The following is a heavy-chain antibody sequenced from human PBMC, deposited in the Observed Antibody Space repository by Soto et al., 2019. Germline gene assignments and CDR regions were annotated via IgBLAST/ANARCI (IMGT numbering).Heavy chain of an antibody. CDR2: ISAHNDNT. D-gene: IGHD1-1*01. CDR1: GYTFTTYG. CDR3: ARGRYGDY. Sequence: QVHLVQSGAEVRKPGASVKVSCKGSGYTFTTYGLTWVRQAPGQGLEWMGWISAHNDNTNYAQKVQGRVTVTRDTSTSTAYMELRNLRSDDTAVYYWARGRYGDYWGQGALVTVSS. J-gene: IGHJ4*02. V-gene: IGHV1-18*01.